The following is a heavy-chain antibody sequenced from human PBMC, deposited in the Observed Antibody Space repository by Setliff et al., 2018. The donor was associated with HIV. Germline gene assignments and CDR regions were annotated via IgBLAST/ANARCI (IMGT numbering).Heavy chain of an antibody. J-gene: IGHJ4*02. V-gene: IGHV3-15*01. CDR2: IKSKINGGTT. D-gene: IGHD3-16*02. CDR3: AYYRDSTVHQDY. CDR1: GFTFSNAW. Sequence: GSLRLSCAASGFTFSNAWMSWVRQPPGKGLEWVGRIKSKINGGTTDHAAPLKGRFTISRDDSKNTLYLQMNSLKTEDTAVYYCAYYRDSTVHQDYWGQGTLVTVSS.